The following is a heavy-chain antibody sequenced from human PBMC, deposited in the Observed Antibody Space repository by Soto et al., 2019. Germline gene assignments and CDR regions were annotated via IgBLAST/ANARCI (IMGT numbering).Heavy chain of an antibody. D-gene: IGHD4-17*01. CDR1: GGTFSSYA. J-gene: IGHJ3*02. CDR3: ATGGKYDYGGNSAFDI. Sequence: SVKVSCKASGGTFSSYAISWVRQAPGQGLEWMGGIIPIFGTANYAQKFQGRVTITADKSTSTAYMELSSLRSEDTAVYYCATGGKYDYGGNSAFDIWGQGTMVTVSS. CDR2: IIPIFGTA. V-gene: IGHV1-69*06.